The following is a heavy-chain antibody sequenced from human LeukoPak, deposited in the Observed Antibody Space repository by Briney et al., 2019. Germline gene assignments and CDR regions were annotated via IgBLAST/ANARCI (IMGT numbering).Heavy chain of an antibody. D-gene: IGHD3-10*01. J-gene: IGHJ5*02. V-gene: IGHV4-39*07. CDR3: ARDSGTTGEVKFDP. Sequence: SETLFLTFTVSVDSISSSSYYWGWIRQPRGKGLEWIGRSYGTVTTYNPSLVGRDTLSVDTSNNHFSLKLRSVTAADTAIYYCARDSGTTGEVKFDPCGQGTLVTVSS. CDR1: VDSISSSSYY. CDR2: SYGTVT.